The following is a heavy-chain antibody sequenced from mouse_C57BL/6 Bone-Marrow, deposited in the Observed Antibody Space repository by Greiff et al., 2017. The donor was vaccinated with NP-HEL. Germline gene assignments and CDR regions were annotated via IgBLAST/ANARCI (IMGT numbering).Heavy chain of an antibody. CDR2: INPTNGGT. CDR3: ARSTVVGDYFDY. Sequence: QVQLQQPGTELVKPGASVKLSCKASGYTFTSYWMHWVKQRPGQGLEWIGNINPTNGGTNYNQKFKSKATLTVDKSSSTAYMQLSSLTSEDSAVYYCARSTVVGDYFDYWGQGTTLTVSS. CDR1: GYTFTSYW. J-gene: IGHJ2*01. V-gene: IGHV1-53*01. D-gene: IGHD1-1*01.